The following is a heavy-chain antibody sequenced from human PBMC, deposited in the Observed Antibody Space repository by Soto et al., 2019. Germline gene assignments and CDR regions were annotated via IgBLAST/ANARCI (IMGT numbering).Heavy chain of an antibody. V-gene: IGHV1-69*01. J-gene: IGHJ4*02. CDR3: ATLPRPGS. CDR1: GGTFESYV. Sequence: QVQLEQSGAEVKKPGSSVKVSCKASGGTFESYVFNWVRQAPGHGLEWMGEIVPVFETTKYAQKFQGRVTITADEPSSTVYMELSSLRSDDTAIYYCATLPRPGSWGQGTLVTVSS. CDR2: IVPVFETT. D-gene: IGHD2-15*01.